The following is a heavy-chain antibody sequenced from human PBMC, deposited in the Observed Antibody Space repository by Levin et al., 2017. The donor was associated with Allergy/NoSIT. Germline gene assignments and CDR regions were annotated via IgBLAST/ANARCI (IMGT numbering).Heavy chain of an antibody. Sequence: LSLTCAASGFTFSSYGMHWVRQAPGKGLEWVAVISYDGSNKYYADSVKGRFTISRDNSKNTLYLQMNSLRAEDTAVYYCAKGADILTGYYNGKAFDIWGQGTMVTVSS. D-gene: IGHD3-9*01. CDR2: ISYDGSNK. J-gene: IGHJ3*02. CDR3: AKGADILTGYYNGKAFDI. CDR1: GFTFSSYG. V-gene: IGHV3-30*18.